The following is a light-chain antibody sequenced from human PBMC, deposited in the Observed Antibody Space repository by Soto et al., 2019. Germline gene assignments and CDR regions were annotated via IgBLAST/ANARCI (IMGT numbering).Light chain of an antibody. CDR1: QSVSSN. Sequence: EIVVTQSPATLSVSPGERATLSCRASQSVSSNLAWYQQRPGQAPRLLIYGASTRASGIPARFSGSGSGTEFTLPISSLQSEDFAVYYCQQYNDWPPKFTFGQGTKLEIK. CDR2: GAS. V-gene: IGKV3-15*01. CDR3: QQYNDWPPKFT. J-gene: IGKJ2*01.